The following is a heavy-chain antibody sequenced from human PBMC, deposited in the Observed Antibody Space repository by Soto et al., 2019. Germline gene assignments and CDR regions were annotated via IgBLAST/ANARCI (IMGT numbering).Heavy chain of an antibody. V-gene: IGHV1-3*05. CDR2: INAGNGNT. CDR1: GYTFTSYA. CDR3: ARYVDYGIDY. D-gene: IGHD4-17*01. Sequence: QVQLVQSGAEEKKPGASVKVSCKASGYTFTSYAMHWVRQAPGQRLEWMGWINAGNGNTKYSQKFQGRVTITRDTSASTGYMELSSLRAEDTALYYCARYVDYGIDYWGQGTLVTVSS. J-gene: IGHJ4*02.